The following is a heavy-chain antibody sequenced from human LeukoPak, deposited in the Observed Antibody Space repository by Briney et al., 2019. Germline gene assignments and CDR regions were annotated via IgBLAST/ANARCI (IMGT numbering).Heavy chain of an antibody. D-gene: IGHD3-3*01. CDR2: IYYSGST. V-gene: IGHV4-59*01. CDR3: AGTHDFWSGYYYMDV. CDR1: GGSISSYY. J-gene: IGHJ6*03. Sequence: SETLSLTCTVSGGSISSYYWSWIRQPPGKGLEWIGYIYYSGSTNYNPSLKSRVTISVDTSKNQFSLKLSSVTAADTAVYYCAGTHDFWSGYYYMDVWGKGTTVTVSS.